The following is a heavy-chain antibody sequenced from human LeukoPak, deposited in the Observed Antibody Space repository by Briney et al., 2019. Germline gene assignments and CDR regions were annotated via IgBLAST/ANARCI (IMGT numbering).Heavy chain of an antibody. CDR2: INHSEST. CDR1: GGSFSGYY. CDR3: ARGNFDWLSYYFDY. Sequence: SETLSLTCAVYGGSFSGYYWSWIGQPPGKGLEWIGEINHSESTNYNPSLTSRVTISVDTSKNQFSLKLSSVTAADAAVYYCARGNFDWLSYYFDYWGQGTLVTVSS. D-gene: IGHD3-9*01. J-gene: IGHJ4*02. V-gene: IGHV4-34*01.